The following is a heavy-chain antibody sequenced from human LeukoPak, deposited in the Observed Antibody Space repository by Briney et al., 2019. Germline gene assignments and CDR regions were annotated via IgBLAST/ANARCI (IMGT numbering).Heavy chain of an antibody. CDR2: ISYDGSNK. V-gene: IGHV3-30*18. CDR3: AKEDYDSSGYYYYRFDY. CDR1: GFTFSSYG. J-gene: IGHJ4*02. D-gene: IGHD3-22*01. Sequence: RRSLRLSCAASGFTFSSYGMHWVRQAPGKGLEWVAVISYDGSNKYYADSVKGRFTISRDNSKNTLYLQMNSLRAEDTAVYYCAKEDYDSSGYYYYRFDYWGQGTLVTVSS.